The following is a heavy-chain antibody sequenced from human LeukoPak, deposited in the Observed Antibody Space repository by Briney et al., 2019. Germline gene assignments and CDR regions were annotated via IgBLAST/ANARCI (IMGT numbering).Heavy chain of an antibody. CDR2: INPNSGGT. CDR1: GYTFTGYY. Sequence: GASVKVSCKASGYTFTGYYMHWVRQAPGQGLEWMGWINPNSGGTNYAQKFQGGVTMTRDTSISTAYMELSRLRSDDTAVYYCARAPRGLVPAVTGIDYWGQGTLVTVSS. D-gene: IGHD2-2*01. J-gene: IGHJ4*02. CDR3: ARAPRGLVPAVTGIDY. V-gene: IGHV1-2*02.